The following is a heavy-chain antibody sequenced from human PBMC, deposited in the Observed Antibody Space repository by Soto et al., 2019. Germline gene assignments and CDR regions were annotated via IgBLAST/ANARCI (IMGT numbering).Heavy chain of an antibody. V-gene: IGHV3-30*18. CDR2: ISYVGSNK. D-gene: IGHD6-6*01. CDR3: AKEPSIGTPGYYYAKDV. Sequence: PGGSLRLSCAASGFTFSTYGMHWVRQAPGKGMEWMAVISYVGSNKYFKDSVKGRFTIPRDNSTNTLYLQLNSLRAEETAVYYRAKEPSIGTPGYYYAKDVWGQGTTVTVSS. CDR1: GFTFSTYG. J-gene: IGHJ6*02.